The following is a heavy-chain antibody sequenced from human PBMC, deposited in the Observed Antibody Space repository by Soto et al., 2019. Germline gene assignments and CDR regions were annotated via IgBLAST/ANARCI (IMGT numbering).Heavy chain of an antibody. Sequence: EVQLVESGGDLVQPGRSLRLSCAASGFTFDDYAMHWVRQVPGKGLERVAGINWDSDTIAYAASVRGRFTISRDNAKNSLYLQMNSLRAEDTALYYCAKDFHTNMALMDVWGKGTTVTVSS. CDR3: AKDFHTNMALMDV. V-gene: IGHV3-9*01. J-gene: IGHJ6*04. CDR1: GFTFDDYA. CDR2: INWDSDTI. D-gene: IGHD3-10*01.